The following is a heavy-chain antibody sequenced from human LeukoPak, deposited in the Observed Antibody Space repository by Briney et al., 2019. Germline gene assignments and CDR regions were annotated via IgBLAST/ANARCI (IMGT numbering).Heavy chain of an antibody. CDR3: ARSSSGWYAWFDP. CDR2: INHSGST. CDR1: GGSFSGYY. Sequence: PSETLSLTCAVYGGSFSGYYWSWIRQPPGKGLEWIGEINHSGSTNYNPSLKSRVTISVDTSKNQFSLKLSSVTAADTAVYYCARSSSGWYAWFDPWGQGTPVTVSS. V-gene: IGHV4-34*01. J-gene: IGHJ5*02. D-gene: IGHD6-19*01.